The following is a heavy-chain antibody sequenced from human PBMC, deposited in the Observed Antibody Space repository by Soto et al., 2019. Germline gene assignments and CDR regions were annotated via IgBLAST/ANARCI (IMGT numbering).Heavy chain of an antibody. CDR1: GGFFSTNC. V-gene: IGHV4-34*01. J-gene: IGHJ4*02. D-gene: IGHD3-16*01. CDR3: ARKGFGATWGAINF. CDR2: IDNRGRT. Sequence: QVQLQQWGAGLVKPSETLSLTCAVHGGFFSTNCWMWIRQPPGKGLEWIGEIDNRGRTNYHPFLKSRVTVALDTSKSQVSLRLTSVTAAVTAVYYCARKGFGATWGAINFWVQGTLVTVSS.